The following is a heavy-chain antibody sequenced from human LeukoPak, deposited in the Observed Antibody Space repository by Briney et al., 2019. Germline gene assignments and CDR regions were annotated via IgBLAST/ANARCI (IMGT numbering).Heavy chain of an antibody. J-gene: IGHJ4*02. CDR1: GGSFSGYY. CDR2: INHSGST. V-gene: IGHV4-34*01. Sequence: SETLSLTCAVYGGSFSGYYWSWIRQPPGKGLEWIGEINHSGSTNYNPSLKSRVTISVDTSKNQFSLKLSSVTAAYTAVYYCARGKYNRGYSYGNFDYWGQGTLVTVSS. CDR3: ARGKYNRGYSYGNFDY. D-gene: IGHD5-18*01.